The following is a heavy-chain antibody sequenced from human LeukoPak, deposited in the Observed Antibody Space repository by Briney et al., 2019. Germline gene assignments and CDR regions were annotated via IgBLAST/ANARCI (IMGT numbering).Heavy chain of an antibody. CDR2: IYPGDSDT. CDR1: GYGFTSYW. Sequence: GESLQISCKGSGYGFTSYWIGWGRRLPGKGLEWMGIIYPGDSDTRYSPSFQGQVTISADKSISTAYLQWSSLKASDTAMYYCARYQDSSGYSFDPWGQGTLVTVSS. D-gene: IGHD3-22*01. V-gene: IGHV5-51*01. J-gene: IGHJ5*02. CDR3: ARYQDSSGYSFDP.